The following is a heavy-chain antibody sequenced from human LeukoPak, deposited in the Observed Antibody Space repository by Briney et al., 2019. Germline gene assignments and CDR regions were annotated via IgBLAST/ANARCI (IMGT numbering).Heavy chain of an antibody. V-gene: IGHV1-2*02. CDR1: GYTFTGYY. D-gene: IGHD3-22*01. J-gene: IGHJ3*02. CDR3: ARTFYDISLAFDI. Sequence: ASVKVSCKASGYTFTGYYIHWVRQAPGQGLEWMGWINPNSGGTNYAQNFQGRVTMTRDTSISTAYMELSRLRSDDTAVYYCARTFYDISLAFDIRGQGTMVTVSS. CDR2: INPNSGGT.